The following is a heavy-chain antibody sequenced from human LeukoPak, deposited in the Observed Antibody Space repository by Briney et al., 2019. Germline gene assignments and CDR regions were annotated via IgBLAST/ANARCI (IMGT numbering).Heavy chain of an antibody. J-gene: IGHJ6*04. CDR3: ARIYDSSRMDV. CDR1: GYSISSGYY. CDR2: IYHSGST. D-gene: IGHD3-22*01. Sequence: PSETLSLTCTVSGYSISSGYYWGWIRQPPGKGLEWIGSIYHSGSTYYNPSLKSRVTISVDTSKNQFSLKLSSVTAADTAVYYCARIYDSSRMDVWGKGTTVTVSS. V-gene: IGHV4-38-2*02.